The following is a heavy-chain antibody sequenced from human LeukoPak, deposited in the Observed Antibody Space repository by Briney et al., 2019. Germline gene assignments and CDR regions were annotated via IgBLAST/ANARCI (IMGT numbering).Heavy chain of an antibody. Sequence: PSETLSLTCTVSGGSISSYYWSWIRRPPGKGLEWIGYIYHSGSTYYNPSLKSRVTISVDRSKNQFSLKLSSVTAADTAVYYCARGLQTYYFDYWGQGTLVTVSS. CDR3: ARGLQTYYFDY. V-gene: IGHV4-59*12. CDR1: GGSISSYY. J-gene: IGHJ4*02. CDR2: IYHSGST.